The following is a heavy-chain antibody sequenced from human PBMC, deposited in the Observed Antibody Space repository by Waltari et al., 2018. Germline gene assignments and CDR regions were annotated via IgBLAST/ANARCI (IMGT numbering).Heavy chain of an antibody. CDR3: AVTRRRWKMDAFDI. CDR2: FDPEDGET. Sequence: QVPPAPSWAGGEEPGASGKVLCQVSGNLLTQLTRQWVRQAPGKGLEWMGLFDPEDGETIYAQKFQGRIILTEDTSSDTAYMELSTLRSEDTAVYYCAVTRRRWKMDAFDIWGRGTLVTVS. D-gene: IGHD1-1*01. V-gene: IGHV1-24*01. J-gene: IGHJ3*02. CDR1: GNLLTQLT.